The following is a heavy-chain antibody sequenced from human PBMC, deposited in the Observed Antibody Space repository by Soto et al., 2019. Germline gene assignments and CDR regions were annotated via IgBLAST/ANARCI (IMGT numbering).Heavy chain of an antibody. CDR2: INHSGST. CDR3: ARGGSIAARYYYYYYMDV. CDR1: GGSFSGYY. V-gene: IGHV4-34*01. D-gene: IGHD6-6*01. Sequence: SETLSLTCAVYGGSFSGYYWSWIRQPPGKGLEWIGEINHSGSTNYNPSLKSRVTISVDTSKNQFSLKLSSVTAADTAVYYCARGGSIAARYYYYYYMDVWGKGTTVTVSS. J-gene: IGHJ6*03.